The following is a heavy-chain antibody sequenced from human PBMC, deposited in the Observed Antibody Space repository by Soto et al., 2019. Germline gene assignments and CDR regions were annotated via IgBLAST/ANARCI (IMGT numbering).Heavy chain of an antibody. V-gene: IGHV3-74*01. CDR3: ARDNWNDAIEY. CDR2: VNTDGSRT. Sequence: EVQLVESGGGLVQPGGSLRISCAASGFTFSSYWMHWVRQAPGKGLMWVSRVNTDGSRTKYADSVKCRFTISRDNAKNTLYLQMHSLRAKDTAVYYCARDNWNDAIEYWGQGTQVTVSS. J-gene: IGHJ4*02. CDR1: GFTFSSYW. D-gene: IGHD1-1*01.